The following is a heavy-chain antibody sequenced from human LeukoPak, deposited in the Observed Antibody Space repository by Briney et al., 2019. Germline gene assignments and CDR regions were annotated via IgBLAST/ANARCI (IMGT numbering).Heavy chain of an antibody. J-gene: IGHJ3*02. CDR2: ISAYNGNT. CDR1: GYTFTSYG. V-gene: IGHV1-18*01. D-gene: IGHD3-22*01. Sequence: ASVKVSCKASGYTFTSYGISWVRQAPGQGLEWMGWISAYNGNTNYAQKLQGRVTMTTDTSTSTAYMELRSLRSNDTAAYYCARDEYYDSSGSDAFDIWGQGTMVTVSS. CDR3: ARDEYYDSSGSDAFDI.